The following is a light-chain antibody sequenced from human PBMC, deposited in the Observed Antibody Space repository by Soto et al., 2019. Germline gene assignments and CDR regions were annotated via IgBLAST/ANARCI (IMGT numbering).Light chain of an antibody. J-gene: IGKJ4*01. Sequence: EIVLTQCPATLSLSPGERATLSCRASQSVSSYLAWYQQKPGQAPRLLIYDASNRATGIPARFSGSGSGTDFTLTISSLEPEHFAVYYCQQRSNWPLTFGGGTKVDI. CDR2: DAS. V-gene: IGKV3-11*01. CDR3: QQRSNWPLT. CDR1: QSVSSY.